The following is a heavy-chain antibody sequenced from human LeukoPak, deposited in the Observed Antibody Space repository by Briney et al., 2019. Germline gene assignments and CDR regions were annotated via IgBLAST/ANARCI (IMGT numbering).Heavy chain of an antibody. CDR2: IIPILGIA. CDR3: AREVGRLYYFDY. V-gene: IGHV1-69*04. J-gene: IGHJ4*02. D-gene: IGHD1-26*01. CDR1: GGTFSSYA. Sequence: SVKVSCKASGGTFSSYAISWVRQAPGQGLEWMGRIIPILGIASYAQKLQGRVTITADKSTSTAYMELSSLRSEDTAVYYCAREVGRLYYFDYWGQGTLVTVSS.